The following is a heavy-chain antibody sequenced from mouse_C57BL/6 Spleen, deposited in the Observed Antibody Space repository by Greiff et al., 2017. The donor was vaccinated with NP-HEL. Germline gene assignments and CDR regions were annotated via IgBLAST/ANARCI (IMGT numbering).Heavy chain of an antibody. Sequence: QVQLQQPGAELVRPGSSVKLSCKASGYTFTSYWMHWVKQRPIQGLEWIGNIDPSDSETHYNQKFKDKATLTVDKSSSTAYMQLSSLTSEDSAVYYCARSDYDAGFDYWGQGTTLTVSS. D-gene: IGHD2-4*01. CDR1: GYTFTSYW. V-gene: IGHV1-52*01. CDR2: IDPSDSET. J-gene: IGHJ2*01. CDR3: ARSDYDAGFDY.